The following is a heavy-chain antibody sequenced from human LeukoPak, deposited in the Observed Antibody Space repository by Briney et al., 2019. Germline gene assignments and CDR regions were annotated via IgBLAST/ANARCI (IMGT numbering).Heavy chain of an antibody. CDR1: GFTVSNNY. CDR2: IYRSGGT. Sequence: GGSLRLSCAASGFTVSNNYMMWVRQAPGKGLEWVSDIYRSGGTNYADSVKGRFTISRDTSKNTLYLQMNSLRAEDTAVYYCAKLCYYDSSGYYTPPLPTDYWGQGTLVTVSS. J-gene: IGHJ4*02. CDR3: AKLCYYDSSGYYTPPLPTDY. V-gene: IGHV3-66*03. D-gene: IGHD3-22*01.